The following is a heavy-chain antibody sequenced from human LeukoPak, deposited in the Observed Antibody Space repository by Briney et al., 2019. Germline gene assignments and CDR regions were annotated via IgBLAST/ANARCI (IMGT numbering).Heavy chain of an antibody. V-gene: IGHV3-30*18. CDR2: ISYDGSNK. CDR3: AKDWAPYCGGDCYFDY. CDR1: GFTFSNYG. J-gene: IGHJ4*02. Sequence: GGSLRLSRAASGFTFSNYGMHWVRQAPGKGLEWVAVISYDGSNKYYADPVKGRFTISRDNSKNTLYLQMNSLRAEDTAVYYCAKDWAPYCGGDCYFDYWGQGTLVTVSS. D-gene: IGHD2-21*02.